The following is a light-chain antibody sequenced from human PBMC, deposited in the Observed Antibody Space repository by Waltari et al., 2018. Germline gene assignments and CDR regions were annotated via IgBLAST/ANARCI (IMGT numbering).Light chain of an antibody. J-gene: IGKJ1*01. CDR2: DAS. CDR1: QSVNSQ. V-gene: IGKV3-11*01. CDR3: QQRSKWPWS. Sequence: EIVLTQSPATLSLSPGERATLSCRASQSVNSQLAWYQHIPGQAPRLLIYDASIRVTGISARFSGSGSGTDFTLTISSLEPEDFAVYYCQQRSKWPWSFGQGTKVEIK.